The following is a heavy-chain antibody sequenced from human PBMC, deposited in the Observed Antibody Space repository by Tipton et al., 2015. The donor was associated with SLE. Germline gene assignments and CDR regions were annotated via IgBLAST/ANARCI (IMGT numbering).Heavy chain of an antibody. D-gene: IGHD2-15*01. CDR1: GGSISSSSDY. Sequence: TLSLTCTVSGGSISSSSDYWGWIRQPPGKGLEWIGRIYYSGSTYYNPSLKSRVTISVDTSKNNFSLKLTSETAADTAVYYCLRPPPYCSGGSCYSNGFDIWGPGTMVTVSS. CDR3: LRPPPYCSGGSCYSNGFDI. CDR2: IYYSGST. J-gene: IGHJ3*02. V-gene: IGHV4-39*02.